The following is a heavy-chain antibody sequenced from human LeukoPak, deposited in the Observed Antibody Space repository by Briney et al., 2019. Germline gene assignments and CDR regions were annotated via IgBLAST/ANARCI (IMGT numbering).Heavy chain of an antibody. CDR1: GGSFSGFY. J-gene: IGHJ4*02. CDR3: ARHGGPPDRGY. Sequence: SETLSLTCDVHGGSFSGFYWSWFRQPPGKGLEWIGEISHGGNTNYNSSLKSRLTISVDTSKTQFSLKLTSMTAADTAMYYCARHGGPPDRGYWGQGTLVTVSS. CDR2: ISHGGNT. V-gene: IGHV4-34*01. D-gene: IGHD3-10*01.